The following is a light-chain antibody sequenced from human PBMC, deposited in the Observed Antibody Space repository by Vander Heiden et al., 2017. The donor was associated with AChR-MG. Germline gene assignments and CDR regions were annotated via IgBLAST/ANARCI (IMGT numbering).Light chain of an antibody. CDR3: QQYGPS. CDR2: GAS. V-gene: IGKV3-20*01. J-gene: IGKJ5*01. Sequence: EIVLTQSPGTLSLSPGERATLSCRASQSVSSSYLAWYQQKPGQAPRLLIYGASSRATGIPDRFSGSGSGTDFTLTISRLEPEDFAVYYCQQYGPSFGQGTRLEI. CDR1: QSVSSSY.